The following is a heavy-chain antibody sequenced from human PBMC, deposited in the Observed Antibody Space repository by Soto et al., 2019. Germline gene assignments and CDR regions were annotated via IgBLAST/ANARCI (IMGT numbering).Heavy chain of an antibody. CDR1: GGSFSGYY. CDR3: ARLRGYSYGYWFDP. Sequence: PSETLSLTCAVYGGSFSGYYWSWIRQPPGKGLEWIGEISHSGSTNYNPSLKSRVTISVDTSKNQFSLKLSSVTAANTAVYYCARLRGYSYGYWFDPWGQGTLVTVSS. D-gene: IGHD5-18*01. CDR2: ISHSGST. J-gene: IGHJ5*02. V-gene: IGHV4-34*01.